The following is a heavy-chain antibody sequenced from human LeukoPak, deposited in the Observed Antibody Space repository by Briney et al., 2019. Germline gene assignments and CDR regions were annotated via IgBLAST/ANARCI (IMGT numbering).Heavy chain of an antibody. J-gene: IGHJ4*02. CDR1: GYSISSGYY. Sequence: SETLSLTCTVSGYSISSGYYWGWIRQPPGKGLEWIGSIYHSGSTYYNPSLKSRVTISVDTSKNQFSLKLSSVTAADTAVYYCARTVLGAFDYWGQGTLVTVSS. CDR2: IYHSGST. V-gene: IGHV4-38-2*02. D-gene: IGHD2-8*02. CDR3: ARTVLGAFDY.